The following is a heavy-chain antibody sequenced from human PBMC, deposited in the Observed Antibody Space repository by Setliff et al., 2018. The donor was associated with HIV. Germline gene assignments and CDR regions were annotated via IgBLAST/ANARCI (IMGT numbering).Heavy chain of an antibody. D-gene: IGHD2-2*01. V-gene: IGHV1-2*02. CDR1: GYSFSDYY. CDR3: ARDTSSSY. Sequence: ASVKVSCKASGYSFSDYYIHWVRQAPGHGFQWMGWISPKYGGTNYAQNFQGRVTMTRDTSISTAYMELSSLGSDDTAVYSCARDTSSSYWGQGTPVTVPS. J-gene: IGHJ4*02. CDR2: ISPKYGGT.